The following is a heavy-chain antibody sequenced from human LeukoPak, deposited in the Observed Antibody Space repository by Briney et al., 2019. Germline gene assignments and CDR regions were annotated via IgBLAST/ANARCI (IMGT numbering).Heavy chain of an antibody. CDR3: ARGGGDYGDN. CDR1: GYTFTIYY. CDR2: INPSGGGT. V-gene: IGHV1-46*01. Sequence: ASVKVSCTASGYTFTIYYMHWVRQAPGQGLEWMGIINPSGGGTTYAQRFQGRVTMTRDTSTSTVYMDLSSLTSEDTAVYYCARGGGDYGDNWGQGTLVTVSS. J-gene: IGHJ4*02. D-gene: IGHD3-10*01.